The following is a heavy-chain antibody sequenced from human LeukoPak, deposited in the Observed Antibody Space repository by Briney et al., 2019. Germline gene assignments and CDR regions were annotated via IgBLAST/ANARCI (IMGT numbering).Heavy chain of an antibody. CDR3: ARDRDYDYLDY. CDR2: IWYDGSNK. V-gene: IGHV3-33*08. Sequence: GGSPRLSCAASGFTFSSHLMHWVRQAPGKGLEWVAVIWYDGSNKYYADSVKGRFTISRDNSKNTLYLQMNILRAEDTAVYYCARDRDYDYLDYWGQGTLVTVSS. CDR1: GFTFSSHL. J-gene: IGHJ4*02. D-gene: IGHD5-12*01.